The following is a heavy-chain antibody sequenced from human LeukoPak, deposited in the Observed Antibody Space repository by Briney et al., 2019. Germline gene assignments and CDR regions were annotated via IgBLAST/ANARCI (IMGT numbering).Heavy chain of an antibody. D-gene: IGHD2-2*02. CDR2: IKQDGSEK. Sequence: GGSLRLSCAASGFTFSKYWMSWVRQAPGKGLEWVANIKQDGSEKYYVDSVKGRFTISRDNAKNSLYLQMNSLRAEDTAVYYCARAGDCSSTSCYRAYYYYYGMDVWGQGTTVTVPS. V-gene: IGHV3-7*01. CDR1: GFTFSKYW. J-gene: IGHJ6*02. CDR3: ARAGDCSSTSCYRAYYYYYGMDV.